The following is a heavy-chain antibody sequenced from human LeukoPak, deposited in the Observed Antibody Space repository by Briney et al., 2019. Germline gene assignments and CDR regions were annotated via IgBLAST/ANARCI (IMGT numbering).Heavy chain of an antibody. Sequence: ASVKVSCKASGYTFTGYYMHWVRQAPGQGLEGMGWINPNSGGTNYAQKFQGRVTMTRDTSISTAYMELCRLRSDDTAVYYCARRGYADISDWFDPWGQGTLVTVSS. CDR3: ARRGYADISDWFDP. CDR2: INPNSGGT. V-gene: IGHV1-2*02. CDR1: GYTFTGYY. J-gene: IGHJ5*02. D-gene: IGHD5-12*01.